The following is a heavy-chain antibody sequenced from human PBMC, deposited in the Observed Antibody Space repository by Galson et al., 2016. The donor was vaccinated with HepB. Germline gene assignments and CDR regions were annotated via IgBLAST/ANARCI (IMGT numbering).Heavy chain of an antibody. CDR1: GFTFSNYA. CDR2: ISSTGGGT. D-gene: IGHD2-21*02. J-gene: IGHJ4*02. CDR3: GRASYCGRGCYYHFDS. V-gene: IGHV3-64D*06. Sequence: SLRLSCAASGFTFSNYAMHWVRQAPGKGLEYVSAISSTGGGTYYADSVKGRFTISRDNSKNTLYLQMSSLRAEDTAVYYCGRASYCGRGCYYHFDSWGQGTLVTVSS.